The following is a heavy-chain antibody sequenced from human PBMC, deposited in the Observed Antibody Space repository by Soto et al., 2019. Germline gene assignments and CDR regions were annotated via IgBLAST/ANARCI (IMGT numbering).Heavy chain of an antibody. CDR2: ISGSGGST. J-gene: IGHJ3*02. Sequence: LRLSCAASGFTFSSYAMSWVRQAPGKGLEWVSAISGSGGSTYYADSVKGRFTISRDNSKNTLYLQMNSLRAEDTAVYYCAKDKPNVVVPAADDAFDIWGQGTMVTVSS. CDR1: GFTFSSYA. CDR3: AKDKPNVVVPAADDAFDI. V-gene: IGHV3-23*01. D-gene: IGHD2-2*01.